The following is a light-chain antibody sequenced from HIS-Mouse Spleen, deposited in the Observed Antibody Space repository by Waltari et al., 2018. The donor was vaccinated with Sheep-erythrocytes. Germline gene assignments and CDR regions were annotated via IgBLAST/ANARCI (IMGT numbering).Light chain of an antibody. CDR1: SGVVGGYNH. V-gene: IGLV2-8*01. Sequence: QSALTQPPAASGSPGQSVTISCTGTSGVVGGYNHFSWYQQHPGKAPKLMIYEVSKRPSGVPDRFSGSKSGNTASLTVSGLQAEDEADYYCSSYAGSNNWVFGGGTKLTVL. CDR3: SSYAGSNNWV. CDR2: EVS. J-gene: IGLJ3*02.